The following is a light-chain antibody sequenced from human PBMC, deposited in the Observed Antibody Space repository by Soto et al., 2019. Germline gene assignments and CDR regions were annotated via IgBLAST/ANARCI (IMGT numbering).Light chain of an antibody. Sequence: EILLTLSSGALALSQGERATLSCRVSQSVSSTYLAWYQHRPGQAPRLLIYGASRRATGIPDRFSGSGSGTEFTLTISRLESEDFAVYYCQQYDSSSWTFGQGTKVDIK. J-gene: IGKJ1*01. CDR3: QQYDSSSWT. CDR1: QSVSSTY. CDR2: GAS. V-gene: IGKV3-20*01.